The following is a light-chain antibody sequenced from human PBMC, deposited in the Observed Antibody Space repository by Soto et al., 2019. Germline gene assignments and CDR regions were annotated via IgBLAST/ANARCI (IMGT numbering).Light chain of an antibody. J-gene: IGLJ2*01. Sequence: QSALTQPASVSGSPGQSITISCTGTNSDVGGYNYVSWYQQHPGKAPKLMIYDVSNRPSGVSNRFSGSKSGNTASLTISGLQAEDEADYYCSSYTSSRRVFGGGTKLTVL. CDR1: NSDVGGYNY. CDR3: SSYTSSRRV. V-gene: IGLV2-14*01. CDR2: DVS.